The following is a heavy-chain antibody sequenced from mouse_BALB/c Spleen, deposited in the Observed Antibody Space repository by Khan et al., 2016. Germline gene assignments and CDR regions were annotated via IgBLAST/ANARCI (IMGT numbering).Heavy chain of an antibody. CDR3: ARHYDYAPFAD. CDR1: GYTFTNYG. Sequence: QIQLVQSGPELKKPGETVKISCKASGYTFTNYGMNWVKQAPGKGLKWMGWINTYTGEPTYADDFKGRFAFSLVTSASTAYLQINNLKNEVTATYFCARHYDYAPFADWGQGTLVTVSA. D-gene: IGHD2-4*01. V-gene: IGHV9-3-1*01. J-gene: IGHJ3*01. CDR2: INTYTGEP.